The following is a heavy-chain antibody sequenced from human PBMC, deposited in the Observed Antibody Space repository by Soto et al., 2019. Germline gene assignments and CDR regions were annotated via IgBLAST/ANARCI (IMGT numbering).Heavy chain of an antibody. CDR1: GYSVRSGHY. Sequence: SEPLSLTCTVSGYSVRSGHYWGWIRQSPAKGLEWIASVQHFGTTRYNPSLKTRVTVSVDTSKNQFSLSLRFVTAADTAVYYCAGDSNESWFYNWGQGRQVTVSS. CDR2: VQHFGTT. D-gene: IGHD4-4*01. V-gene: IGHV4-38-2*02. CDR3: AGDSNESWFYN. J-gene: IGHJ5*02.